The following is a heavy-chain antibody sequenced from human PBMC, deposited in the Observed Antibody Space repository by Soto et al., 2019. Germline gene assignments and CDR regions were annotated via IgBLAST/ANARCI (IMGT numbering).Heavy chain of an antibody. CDR3: AGRLRFFGVVIIHDAFDI. CDR1: GFTFSSYS. CDR2: ISSSSSTI. V-gene: IGHV3-48*01. D-gene: IGHD3-3*01. Sequence: EVQLVESGGGLVQPGGSLRLSCAASGFTFSSYSMNWVRQAPGKGLEWVSYISSSSSTIYYADSVKGRFTISRDNAKNSLYLQMNSLRAEDTAVYYCAGRLRFFGVVIIHDAFDIWGQGTMVTVSS. J-gene: IGHJ3*02.